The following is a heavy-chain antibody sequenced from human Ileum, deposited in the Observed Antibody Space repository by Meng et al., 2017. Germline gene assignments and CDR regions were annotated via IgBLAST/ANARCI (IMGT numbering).Heavy chain of an antibody. D-gene: IGHD3-22*01. CDR2: INHSGST. Sequence: VQSQQWAAGLLKPSEPLSLPCAVYGGSFGGYYRTWIRQPRGKGLEWIGDINHSGSTNYNPSLKSRVTISVDTSKNQFSLKLSSVTAADTAVYYCARGGHDSSGYYSFDYWGQGTLVTVSS. J-gene: IGHJ4*02. V-gene: IGHV4-34*01. CDR1: GGSFGGYY. CDR3: ARGGHDSSGYYSFDY.